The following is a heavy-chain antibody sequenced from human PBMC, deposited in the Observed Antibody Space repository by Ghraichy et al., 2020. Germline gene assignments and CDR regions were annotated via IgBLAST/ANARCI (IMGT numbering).Heavy chain of an antibody. V-gene: IGHV3-72*01. J-gene: IGHJ3*01. D-gene: IGHD7-27*01. CDR1: GFSFSDYY. Sequence: GESLNISCAASGFSFSDYYMDWVRQAPGKGLEWVGRIRKRAYSYTTEYAASVNGRFLISRDESKSSMYIQMNSLETGDTAIYYCARPHTDDWGGAFDVWGQGTTVTVSS. CDR2: IRKRAYSYTT. CDR3: ARPHTDDWGGAFDV.